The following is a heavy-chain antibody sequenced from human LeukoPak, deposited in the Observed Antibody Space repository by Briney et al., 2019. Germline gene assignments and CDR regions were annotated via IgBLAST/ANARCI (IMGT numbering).Heavy chain of an antibody. CDR2: IFYSGST. V-gene: IGHV4-59*01. D-gene: IGHD4-23*01. Sequence: KPSETLSLTCTVSGGSISGYYWSWIRQPPGKELEWIGYIFYSGSTNYKPSLKSRITISVDTSKNQFSLKLSSVTAADTAVYYCARIRPTVVPGGWYFDFRGRGTLVTVSS. J-gene: IGHJ2*01. CDR1: GGSISGYY. CDR3: ARIRPTVVPGGWYFDF.